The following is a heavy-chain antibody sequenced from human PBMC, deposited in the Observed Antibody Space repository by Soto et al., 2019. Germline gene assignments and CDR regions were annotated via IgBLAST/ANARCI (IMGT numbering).Heavy chain of an antibody. V-gene: IGHV2-26*01. CDR3: ARTNYYYGMDV. CDR2: IFSNDEK. Sequence: QVTLKESGPVLVKPTETLTLTCTVSGFSLSNARMGVSWIRQPPGKALEWLAHIFSNDEKSYSTSLKSRLTISKDTSNSQVVLTMTNMDPVDTATYYCARTNYYYGMDVWGQGTTVTVSS. J-gene: IGHJ6*02. CDR1: GFSLSNARMG.